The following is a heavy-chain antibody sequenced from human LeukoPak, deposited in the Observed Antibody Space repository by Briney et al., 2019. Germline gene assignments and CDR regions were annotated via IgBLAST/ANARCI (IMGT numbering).Heavy chain of an antibody. V-gene: IGHV3-72*01. Sequence: PGGSLRLSCAASGFTFSDHYMDWVRQAPGKGLEWVGRIRNKANSYTTEYAASVKGRFIISRDDSKNSLYLQMNSLKTEDTAVYYCAQWELVAAYFQQWGQGTLVTVSS. CDR2: IRNKANSYTT. CDR1: GFTFSDHY. J-gene: IGHJ1*01. D-gene: IGHD1-26*01. CDR3: AQWELVAAYFQQ.